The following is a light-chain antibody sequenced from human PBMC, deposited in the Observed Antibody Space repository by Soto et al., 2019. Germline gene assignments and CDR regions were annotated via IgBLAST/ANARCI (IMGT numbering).Light chain of an antibody. V-gene: IGLV1-51*01. CDR3: GTWDSSLTFYV. CDR2: DNN. CDR1: SSNIGNNY. Sequence: QSVLTQPPSVSAAPGQRVTISCSGGSSNIGNNYVSWYQQLPGTAPKLLIYDNNKRPSGISDRFSGSKSGTSATLGITGLQTGDEADYYCGTWDSSLTFYVFGTGTKLTVL. J-gene: IGLJ1*01.